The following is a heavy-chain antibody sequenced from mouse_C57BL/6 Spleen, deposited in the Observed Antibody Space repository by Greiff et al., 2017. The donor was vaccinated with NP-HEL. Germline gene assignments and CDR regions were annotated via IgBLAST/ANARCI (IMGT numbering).Heavy chain of an antibody. CDR1: GYTFTSYW. J-gene: IGHJ2*01. V-gene: IGHV1-64*01. Sequence: VQLQQPGAELVKPGASVKLSCKASGYTFTSYWMHWVKQRPGQGLEWIGMIHPNSGSTNYNEKFKSKATLTVDQSSSTAYMQLSSLTSEDSAVYYCARRLRSSLPDWGQGTTLTVSS. CDR3: ARRLRSSLPD. CDR2: IHPNSGST. D-gene: IGHD1-1*01.